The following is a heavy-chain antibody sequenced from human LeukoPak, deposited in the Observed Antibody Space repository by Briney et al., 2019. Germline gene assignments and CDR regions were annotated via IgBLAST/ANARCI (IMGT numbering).Heavy chain of an antibody. Sequence: PGGSLRLSCAASGFTFSSYEMNWVRQAPGKGLEWVSYISSSGSTIYYADSVKGRFTISRDNAKNSLYLQMNSLRAEDAAVYYCARSAPATAITDYWGQGTLVTVSS. V-gene: IGHV3-48*03. CDR3: ARSAPATAITDY. CDR2: ISSSGSTI. D-gene: IGHD2-2*02. J-gene: IGHJ4*02. CDR1: GFTFSSYE.